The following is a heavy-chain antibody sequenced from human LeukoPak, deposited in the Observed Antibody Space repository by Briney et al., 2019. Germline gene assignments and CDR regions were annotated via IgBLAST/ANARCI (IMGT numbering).Heavy chain of an antibody. Sequence: GSLSLSCVASGFTFSDYYMSWIRQAPGKGLEWVSYISSRSSYTSYADSVKGRFTISRDNAKNSLYLQMNSLGADDTAVYYCAREIASAGIDYWGQGTLVTVSS. CDR3: AREIASAGIDY. CDR1: GFTFSDYY. D-gene: IGHD6-13*01. J-gene: IGHJ4*02. CDR2: ISSRSSYT. V-gene: IGHV3-11*06.